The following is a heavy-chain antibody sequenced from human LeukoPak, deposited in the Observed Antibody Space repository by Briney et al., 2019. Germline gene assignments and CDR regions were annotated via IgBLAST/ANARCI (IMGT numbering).Heavy chain of an antibody. CDR3: ARGGGWDAYYYYGLDV. Sequence: GGSLRLSCAASGFTFSSYTMSWVRQAPGKGLEWVSAISGSSANTYYADSVKGRFTISRDNSKNTLFLQMKSLRAEDTAVYYCARGGGWDAYYYYGLDVWGQGTTVTVSS. V-gene: IGHV3-23*01. D-gene: IGHD6-19*01. J-gene: IGHJ6*02. CDR2: ISGSSANT. CDR1: GFTFSSYT.